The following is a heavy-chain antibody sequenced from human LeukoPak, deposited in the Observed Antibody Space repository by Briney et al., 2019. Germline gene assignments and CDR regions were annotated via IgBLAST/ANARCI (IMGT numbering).Heavy chain of an antibody. V-gene: IGHV3-23*01. Sequence: GSLRLSCAASGFTFSSYPMNWVRQAPGRGLEWVSGLSDSGGNTYYADSVKGRFTISRDNSKNTLYLQMNSLRVEDTALYYCARGRSDFDSWGQGTLVNVSS. CDR2: LSDSGGNT. J-gene: IGHJ4*02. CDR1: GFTFSSYP. D-gene: IGHD6-25*01. CDR3: ARGRSDFDS.